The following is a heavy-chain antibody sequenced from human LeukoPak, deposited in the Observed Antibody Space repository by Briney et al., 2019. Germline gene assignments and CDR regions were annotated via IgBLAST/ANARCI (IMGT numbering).Heavy chain of an antibody. D-gene: IGHD3-16*01. J-gene: IGHJ4*02. CDR2: INSDGSST. Sequence: PGGSLRLSCAASGFTFSSYWMHWVRQAPGKGLVWVSRINSDGSSTSYADSVKGRFTISRDNAKHSLYLQMNSLRAEDTAVYYCATENNYIWGSFEDWGQGTLVIVSS. V-gene: IGHV3-74*01. CDR3: ATENNYIWGSFED. CDR1: GFTFSSYW.